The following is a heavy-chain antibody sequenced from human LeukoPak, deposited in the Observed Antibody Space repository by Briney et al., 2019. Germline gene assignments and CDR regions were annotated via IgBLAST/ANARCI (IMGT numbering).Heavy chain of an antibody. Sequence: SQTLSLTCTVSGGSISSGGYYWSWIRQPPGKGLEWIGYIYHSGSTYYNPSLKSRVTISVDTSKNQFSLKLSSVTAADTAVYYCARDGVGHYYDSSGYYAFDYWGQGTLVTVSS. J-gene: IGHJ4*02. D-gene: IGHD3-22*01. V-gene: IGHV4-30-2*01. CDR2: IYHSGST. CDR1: GGSISSGGYY. CDR3: ARDGVGHYYDSSGYYAFDY.